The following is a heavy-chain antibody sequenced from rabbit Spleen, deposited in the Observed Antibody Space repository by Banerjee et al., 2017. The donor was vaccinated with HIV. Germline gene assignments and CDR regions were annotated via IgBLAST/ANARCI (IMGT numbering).Heavy chain of an antibody. Sequence: QEQLEESGGDLVKPEGSLTLTCTASGFSFSSSYWICWVRQAPGKGLEWIACIYNGDGKTYYATWAKGRFTISKTSSTTVTLQMTSLTAADTATYFCARGYDNNSGYYRYFNLWGQGTLVTVS. D-gene: IGHD1-1*01. J-gene: IGHJ4*01. CDR1: GFSFSSSYW. CDR3: ARGYDNNSGYYRYFNL. CDR2: IYNGDGKT. V-gene: IGHV1S45*01.